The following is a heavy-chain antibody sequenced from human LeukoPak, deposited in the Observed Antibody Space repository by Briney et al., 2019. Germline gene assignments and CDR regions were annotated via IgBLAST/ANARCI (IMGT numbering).Heavy chain of an antibody. CDR1: GFTFDDYA. J-gene: IGHJ4*02. V-gene: IGHV3-9*01. Sequence: PGGSLRLSCAASGFTFDDYAMHWVRQAPGQGLEWVSSIYWNSGIITYADSVRGRFTISRDNADNSLFLQMDSLRPEDTALYYCTKEETKYTFGNAFDCWGQGTLVTVSS. CDR3: TKEETKYTFGNAFDC. D-gene: IGHD4-23*01. CDR2: IYWNSGII.